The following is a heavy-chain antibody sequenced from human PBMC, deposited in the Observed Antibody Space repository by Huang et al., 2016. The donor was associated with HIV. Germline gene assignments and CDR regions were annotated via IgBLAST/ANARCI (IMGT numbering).Heavy chain of an antibody. V-gene: IGHV3-53*01. CDR2: IYSDDST. CDR1: GFTVSSNY. J-gene: IGHJ4*02. CDR3: AAQWELRGGVDF. D-gene: IGHD1-26*01. Sequence: EVQLVESGGGLIQPGGSLRLSCAASGFTVSSNYMSWVRQAPGKGLEWVSVIYSDDSTDFADPVKGRFTISRDNSKNTLYLQMNSLRAEDTAVYYCAAQWELRGGVDFWGQGTLVTVSS.